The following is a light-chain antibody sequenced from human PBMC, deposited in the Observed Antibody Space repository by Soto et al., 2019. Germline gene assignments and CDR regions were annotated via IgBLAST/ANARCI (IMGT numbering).Light chain of an antibody. CDR2: DAS. CDR1: QSVSSN. J-gene: IGKJ5*01. V-gene: IGKV3-15*01. CDR3: QQYNNWPPIT. Sequence: DIVLTQSPGTLSLSPGERATLSCRASQSVSSNHLAWYQQKPGQAPRLLIYDASNRATGIPARFSGSGSGTEFTLTISSLQSEDFAVYYCQQYNNWPPITFGQGTRLEIK.